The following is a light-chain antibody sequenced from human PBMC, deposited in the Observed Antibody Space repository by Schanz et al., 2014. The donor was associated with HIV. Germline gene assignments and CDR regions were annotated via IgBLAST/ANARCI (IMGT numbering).Light chain of an antibody. CDR1: QSVSSSY. CDR2: GAS. J-gene: IGKJ4*01. V-gene: IGKV3D-20*02. CDR3: PQSGNWPLT. Sequence: EIVLTQSPGTLSLSPGDTATLSCRASQSVSSSYLVWYQQKPGQAPRLLIFGASNRATGIPDRFSGGGSGTDFTLTISSLEPEDFAVYYCPQSGNWPLTFGGGTKMEIK.